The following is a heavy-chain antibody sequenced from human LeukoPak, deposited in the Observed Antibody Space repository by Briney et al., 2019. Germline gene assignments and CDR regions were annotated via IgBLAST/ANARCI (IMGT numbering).Heavy chain of an antibody. CDR1: RGSISNYY. CDR2: IFYTGGT. D-gene: IGHD5-24*01. CDR3: ARDLSRDAPEPWWGL. Sequence: PSETLSLTCTVSRGSISNYYWSWIRQPPGKGLEWIGFIFYTGGTNYNPSLKSRVAMSVDTSKNQFSLKLSSVTAADTAVYYCARDLSRDAPEPWWGLWGRGTLVTVSS. V-gene: IGHV4-59*01. J-gene: IGHJ2*01.